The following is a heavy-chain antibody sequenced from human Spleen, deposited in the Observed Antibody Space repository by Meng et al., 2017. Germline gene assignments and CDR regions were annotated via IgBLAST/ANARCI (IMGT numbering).Heavy chain of an antibody. D-gene: IGHD6-13*01. CDR3: ARGIAAPGTRAKYYYGVDV. V-gene: IGHV4-34*01. J-gene: IGHJ6*02. CDR1: GFTFSSYS. CDR2: INHSGST. Sequence: GSLRLSCAASGFTFSSYSMNWVRQAPGKGLEWIGEINHSGSTNYNPSLESRATISVDTSQNNLSLKLSSVTAADSAVYYCARGIAAPGTRAKYYYGVDVWGQGTTVTVSS.